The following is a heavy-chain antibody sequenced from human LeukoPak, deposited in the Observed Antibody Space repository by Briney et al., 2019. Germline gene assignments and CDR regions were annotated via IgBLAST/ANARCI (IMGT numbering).Heavy chain of an antibody. V-gene: IGHV3-23*01. CDR1: GFTFSSYA. Sequence: GGSLRLSCAASGFTFSSYAMSWVRQAPGKGLEWVSAISGSGGSTYYADSVKGRFTISRDNSKNTLYLQMNSLRAEDTAVYYCAIIRNYGDYSIGAFDIWGQGTMVTVSP. CDR3: AIIRNYGDYSIGAFDI. CDR2: ISGSGGST. D-gene: IGHD4-17*01. J-gene: IGHJ3*02.